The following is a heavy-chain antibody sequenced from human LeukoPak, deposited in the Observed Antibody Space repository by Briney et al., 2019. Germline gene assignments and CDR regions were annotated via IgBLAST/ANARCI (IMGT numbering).Heavy chain of an antibody. D-gene: IGHD2-8*01. CDR3: ARATCVNGICYTLY. Sequence: GESLKISGKGSGFIFTCYWIVWVRQMPGKGLEWMGIIYPADSETTYSPSFQGQITISADRSSTTAHLQWSSLKASDTAIYYCARATCVNGICYTLYWGQGSLVTVSS. V-gene: IGHV5-51*01. CDR1: GFIFTCYW. J-gene: IGHJ4*02. CDR2: IYPADSET.